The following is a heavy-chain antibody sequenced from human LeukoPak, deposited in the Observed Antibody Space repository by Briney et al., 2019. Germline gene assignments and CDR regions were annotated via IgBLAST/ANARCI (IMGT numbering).Heavy chain of an antibody. V-gene: IGHV3-30*02. CDR2: IQYDVITK. CDR3: AREGGTVVAGTFDY. D-gene: IGHD6-19*01. Sequence: GGSLRLSCAVSGISFTVSGMHWLRQAPGKGLEWVAFIQYDVITKNYADSVKGRFTISRDNSKNTLYLQLNSLRDEDTAVYYCAREGGTVVAGTFDYWGQGTLVTVSS. J-gene: IGHJ4*02. CDR1: GISFTVSG.